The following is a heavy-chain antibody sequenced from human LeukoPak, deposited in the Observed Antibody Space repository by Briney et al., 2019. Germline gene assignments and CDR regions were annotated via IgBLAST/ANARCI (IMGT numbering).Heavy chain of an antibody. CDR3: ASGTDISSGLSYYYYYGMDV. J-gene: IGHJ6*02. CDR1: GGTFSSYA. D-gene: IGHD6-19*01. CDR2: IIPIFGTV. V-gene: IGHV1-69*13. Sequence: SVKVSCKASGGTFSSYAISWVRQAPGQGLEWMGGIIPIFGTVNYAQKFQGRVTITADESTSTAYMELSSLRSEDTAVYYCASGTDISSGLSYYYYYGMDVWGQGTTVTVSS.